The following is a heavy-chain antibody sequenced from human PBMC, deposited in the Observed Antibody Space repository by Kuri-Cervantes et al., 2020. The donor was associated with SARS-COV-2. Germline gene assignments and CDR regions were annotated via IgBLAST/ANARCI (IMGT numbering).Heavy chain of an antibody. CDR3: ARHGGIAVAGTFDY. J-gene: IGHJ4*02. CDR1: GYSISSGYY. V-gene: IGHV4-38-2*01. Sequence: ESLKISCAVSGYSISSGYYWGWIRQPPGKGLEWIGSIYHSGSTYYNPSLKSRVTISVDTSKSQFSLKLSSVTAADTAVYYCARHGGIAVAGTFDYWGQGTLVTVSS. CDR2: IYHSGST. D-gene: IGHD6-19*01.